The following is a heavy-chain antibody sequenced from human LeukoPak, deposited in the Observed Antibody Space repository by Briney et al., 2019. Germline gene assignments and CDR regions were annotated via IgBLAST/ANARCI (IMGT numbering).Heavy chain of an antibody. V-gene: IGHV3-30*03. CDR1: GFTFSSFG. CDR3: ARKSSGWYGEIDY. CDR2: ISYDGSNK. J-gene: IGHJ4*02. Sequence: GRSLRLSCAASGFTFSSFGIHWVRQAPGKGLEWVAVISYDGSNKYYADSVKGRFTISRDNSKNTLYLQMNSLRAEDTAVYYCARKSSGWYGEIDYWGQGTLVTVSS. D-gene: IGHD6-19*01.